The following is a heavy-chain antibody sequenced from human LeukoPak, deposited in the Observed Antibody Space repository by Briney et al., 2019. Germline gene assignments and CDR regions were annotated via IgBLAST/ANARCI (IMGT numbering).Heavy chain of an antibody. J-gene: IGHJ1*01. CDR2: IIPIFGTA. Sequence: ASVKVSCKASGGXFSSYAISWVRQAPGQGLEWMGGIIPIFGTANYAQKFQGRVTITADESTSTAYMELSSLRSEDTAVYYCARTLTYGSGSLLGGYFQHWGQGILVTVSS. CDR1: GGXFSSYA. CDR3: ARTLTYGSGSLLGGYFQH. D-gene: IGHD3-10*01. V-gene: IGHV1-69*13.